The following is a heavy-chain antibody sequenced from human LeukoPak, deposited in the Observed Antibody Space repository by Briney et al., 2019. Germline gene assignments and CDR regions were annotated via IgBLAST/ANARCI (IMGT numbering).Heavy chain of an antibody. V-gene: IGHV4-39*07. D-gene: IGHD1-26*01. J-gene: IGHJ4*02. CDR2: IYYSGST. CDR3: ARGRSGSLYYFDY. CDR1: GGSISSSSYY. Sequence: SETLSLTCTVSGGSISSSSYYWGWIRQPPGKGLEWIGSIYYSGSTYYNPSLKSRVTISVDTSKNQFSLKLSSVTAADTAVYYCARGRSGSLYYFDYWGQGTLVTVSS.